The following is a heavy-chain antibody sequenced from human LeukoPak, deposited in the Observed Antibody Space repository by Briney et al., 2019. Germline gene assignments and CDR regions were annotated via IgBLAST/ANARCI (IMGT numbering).Heavy chain of an antibody. CDR1: GGSFSIYA. Sequence: GSSVKVSCKASGGSFSIYAISWVRQAPGQGLELMGRIIPIFGTANYAQKFQGRVMITTDESTSTAYMELSSMRSEDTAVYYCARVDDFWSGYPDYWGQGTLVTVSS. CDR3: ARVDDFWSGYPDY. V-gene: IGHV1-69*05. CDR2: IIPIFGTA. J-gene: IGHJ4*02. D-gene: IGHD3-3*01.